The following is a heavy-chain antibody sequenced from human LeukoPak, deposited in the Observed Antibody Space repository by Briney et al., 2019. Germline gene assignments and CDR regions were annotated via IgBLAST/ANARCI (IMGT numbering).Heavy chain of an antibody. D-gene: IGHD2-2*01. CDR3: AKDPCGTRYFDY. Sequence: PGGSLRLSCAASGFTFSKNAMSWVRQAPGKGLEWVSSLSGSGADTYYADSVKGRFTISRDNAKNTAYLQMNSLRAEDTAVYYCAKDPCGTRYFDYWGQGTLVTAS. CDR1: GFTFSKNA. CDR2: LSGSGADT. V-gene: IGHV3-23*01. J-gene: IGHJ4*02.